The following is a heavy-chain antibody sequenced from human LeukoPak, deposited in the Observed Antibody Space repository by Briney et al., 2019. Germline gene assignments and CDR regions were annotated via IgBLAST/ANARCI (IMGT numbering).Heavy chain of an antibody. D-gene: IGHD6-19*01. Sequence: PSETLPLTCDVSSYSISSGYYWGWIRQPPGKGLEWIGTIYYSGSTYYNPSLKSRVTISVDTSKNQFSLKLSSVTAADTAVYYCARTGIKGQWLVPFDYWGQGTLVTVSS. CDR3: ARTGIKGQWLVPFDY. J-gene: IGHJ4*02. V-gene: IGHV4-38-2*01. CDR1: SYSISSGYY. CDR2: IYYSGST.